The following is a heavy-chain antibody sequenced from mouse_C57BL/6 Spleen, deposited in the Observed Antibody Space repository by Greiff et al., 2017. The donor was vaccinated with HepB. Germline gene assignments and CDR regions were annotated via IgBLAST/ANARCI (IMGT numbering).Heavy chain of an antibody. CDR2: ISSGSSTI. J-gene: IGHJ1*03. CDR3: ARPIGYGSLLYFDV. CDR1: GFTFSDYG. D-gene: IGHD1-1*01. V-gene: IGHV5-17*01. Sequence: EVMLVESGGGLVKPGGSLKLSCAASGFTFSDYGMHWVRQAPEKGLEWVAYISSGSSTIYYADTVKGRFTISRDNAKNTLFLQMTRLRSEDTAMYYCARPIGYGSLLYFDVWGTGTTVTVSS.